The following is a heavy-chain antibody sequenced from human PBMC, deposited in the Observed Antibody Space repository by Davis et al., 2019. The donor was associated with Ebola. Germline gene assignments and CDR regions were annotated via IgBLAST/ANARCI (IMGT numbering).Heavy chain of an antibody. CDR3: AKPGYCSGGSCYP. Sequence: GESLNISCAASGFTFSRYAMSWLRQAPGKGLEWVSAISGSGGSTYYADSVKGRFTISRDNSKNTLYLQMNSLRAEDTAVYYCAKPGYCSGGSCYPWGQGTLVTVSS. CDR1: GFTFSRYA. V-gene: IGHV3-23*01. CDR2: ISGSGGST. D-gene: IGHD2-15*01. J-gene: IGHJ5*02.